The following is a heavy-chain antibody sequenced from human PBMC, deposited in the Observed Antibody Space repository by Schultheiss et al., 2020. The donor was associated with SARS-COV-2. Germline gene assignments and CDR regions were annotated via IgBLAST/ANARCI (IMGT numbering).Heavy chain of an antibody. CDR1: GYTFTKYY. CDR2: VKPDSGGT. V-gene: IGHV1-2*06. J-gene: IGHJ4*02. Sequence: ASVKVSCKASGYTFTKYYMHWVRQAPGQGLEWMGPVKPDSGGTDYAQNFQGRVTMTTDTSISTAYMELNRLRSDDTAIYYCAKQSSSWSDYWGQGTLVTVSS. CDR3: AKQSSSWSDY. D-gene: IGHD6-13*01.